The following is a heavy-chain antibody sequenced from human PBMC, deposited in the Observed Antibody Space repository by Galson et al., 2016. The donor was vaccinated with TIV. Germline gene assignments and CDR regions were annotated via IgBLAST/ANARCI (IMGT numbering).Heavy chain of an antibody. V-gene: IGHV3-30*18. J-gene: IGHJ5*02. CDR2: IFYDGSIR. CDR3: ANSSGEWELLGGT. Sequence: SLRLPCAASGFRFSRSGMHWVRKAPGRGLEWVAVIFYDGSIRYYADSVRGRFTISRDNLKNTLYLQMNALRPDDSAIYYCANSSGEWELLGGTWGQGTLVTVSS. D-gene: IGHD3-22*01. CDR1: GFRFSRSG.